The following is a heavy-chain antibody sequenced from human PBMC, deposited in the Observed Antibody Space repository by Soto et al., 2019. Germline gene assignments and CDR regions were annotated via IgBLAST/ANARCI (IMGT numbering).Heavy chain of an antibody. V-gene: IGHV3-20*04. D-gene: IGHD6-19*01. J-gene: IGHJ3*02. CDR3: ARDGGVAVAVDAFDI. Sequence: EEQLVESGGGVVRPGGSLTLSCAASGFRFDDFGMSWVRQAPGKGLEWVSGITWNGVTTGYVKSVKGRFTISRDNAKNSLYLQMGRLRAEDTAIYYCARDGGVAVAVDAFDIWGQVTMVSVSS. CDR2: ITWNGVTT. CDR1: GFRFDDFG.